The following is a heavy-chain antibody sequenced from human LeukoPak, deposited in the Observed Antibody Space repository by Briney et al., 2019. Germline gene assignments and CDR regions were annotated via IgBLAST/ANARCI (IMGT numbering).Heavy chain of an antibody. CDR2: IYYSGST. CDR1: GGSISSYY. J-gene: IGHJ4*02. D-gene: IGHD6-19*01. V-gene: IGHV4-59*12. Sequence: PSETLSLTCTVSGGSISSYYWSWIRQPPGKGLEWIGYIYYSGSTNYNPSLKSRVTISVDASKNQFSLKLSSVTAADTAVYYCARDNGAVAGPSDYFDYWGQGTLVTVSS. CDR3: ARDNGAVAGPSDYFDY.